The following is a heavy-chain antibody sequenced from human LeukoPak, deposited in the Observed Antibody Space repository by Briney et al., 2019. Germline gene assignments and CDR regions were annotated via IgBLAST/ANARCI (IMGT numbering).Heavy chain of an antibody. J-gene: IGHJ5*02. Sequence: ASVKVSCKASGYTFTNYDINWVRQATGQGLEWMGWMNPDSANTGYAQKFQGRVTMTGNTSKTTAYMELSSLTSEDTAVYYCARVSQLKQQLATTRVYWFDPWGQGTLVTVSS. CDR1: GYTFTNYD. CDR3: ARVSQLKQQLATTRVYWFDP. V-gene: IGHV1-8*01. CDR2: MNPDSANT. D-gene: IGHD6-13*01.